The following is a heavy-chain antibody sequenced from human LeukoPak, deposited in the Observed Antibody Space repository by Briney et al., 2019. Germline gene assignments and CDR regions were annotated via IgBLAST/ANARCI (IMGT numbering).Heavy chain of an antibody. Sequence: ASVKVSCKASGYTFTGYYMHWVRQAPGQGLEWMGRINPSSGGTNYAQKFQGRVTMTRDTSISTAYMELSRLRSDDTAVYYCARGSPRYYYDSSGDAFDIWGQGTMVTVSS. CDR2: INPSSGGT. CDR3: ARGSPRYYYDSSGDAFDI. V-gene: IGHV1-2*06. D-gene: IGHD3-22*01. J-gene: IGHJ3*02. CDR1: GYTFTGYY.